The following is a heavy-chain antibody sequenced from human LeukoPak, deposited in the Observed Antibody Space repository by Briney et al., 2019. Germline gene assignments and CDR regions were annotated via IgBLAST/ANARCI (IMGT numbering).Heavy chain of an antibody. J-gene: IGHJ4*02. CDR3: AREAYGKRGYSYPNYYLDY. CDR1: GFTFSSYW. CDR2: IKQDGSEK. D-gene: IGHD5-18*01. Sequence: GGSLRLSCAASGFTFSSYWMRWVRQAPGKGLEWVANIKQDGSEKYYVDSVKGRFTISRDNAKNSLYLQMNSLRAEDTAVYYCAREAYGKRGYSYPNYYLDYWGQGTLVTVSS. V-gene: IGHV3-7*01.